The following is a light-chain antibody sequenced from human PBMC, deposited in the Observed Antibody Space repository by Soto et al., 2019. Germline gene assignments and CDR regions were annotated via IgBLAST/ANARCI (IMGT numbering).Light chain of an antibody. V-gene: IGKV3-15*01. CDR3: QHYNYWPYT. J-gene: IGKJ2*01. CDR2: GAS. CDR1: QSVNNN. Sequence: EIVMTQSPATLSVSPGERATVSCRASQSVNNNLAWYQQKPGQAPRLLIYGASTRATGVPARFSGSGSGTDFTLTISSLQSEDFAVYYCQHYNYWPYTFGQGTKVDIK.